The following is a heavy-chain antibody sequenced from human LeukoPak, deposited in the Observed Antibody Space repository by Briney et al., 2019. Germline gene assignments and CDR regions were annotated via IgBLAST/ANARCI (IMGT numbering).Heavy chain of an antibody. V-gene: IGHV1-18*01. CDR2: ISAYNGNT. CDR1: GYTFTSYG. Sequence: ASVKVSCKASGYTFTSYGISWVRQAPGQGLEWMGWISAYNGNTNYAQKFQGRVTMTRDTSISTAYMELSRLRSDDTAVYYCARADHYYSGSYYDYWGQGTLVTVSS. J-gene: IGHJ4*02. CDR3: ARADHYYSGSYYDY. D-gene: IGHD1-26*01.